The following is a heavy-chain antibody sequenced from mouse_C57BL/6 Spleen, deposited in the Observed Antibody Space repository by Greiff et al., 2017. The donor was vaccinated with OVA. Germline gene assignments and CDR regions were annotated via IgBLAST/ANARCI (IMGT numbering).Heavy chain of an antibody. CDR3: ARPFTTVEGGYFDY. CDR1: GYTFTSYW. CDR2: IDPSDSET. Sequence: QVQLQQPGAELVRPGSSVKLSCKASGYTFTSYWMHWVKQRPIQGLEWIGNIDPSDSETHYNQKFKDKATLTVNKSSSTAYMPLSSLTSEDSAVYYCARPFTTVEGGYFDYWGQGTTLTVSS. D-gene: IGHD1-1*01. J-gene: IGHJ2*01. V-gene: IGHV1-52*01.